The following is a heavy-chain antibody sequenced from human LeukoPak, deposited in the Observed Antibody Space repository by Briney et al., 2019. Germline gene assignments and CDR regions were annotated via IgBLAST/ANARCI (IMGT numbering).Heavy chain of an antibody. CDR2: IIPILGIA. Sequence: SVKVSCKASGGTFSSYTISWVRQAPGQGREWMGRIIPILGIANYAQKFQGRVTITADKSTSTAYMELSSLRSEDTAVYYCARAARGYSYVMGDYFDYWGQGTLVTVSS. CDR1: GGTFSSYT. V-gene: IGHV1-69*02. D-gene: IGHD5-18*01. J-gene: IGHJ4*02. CDR3: ARAARGYSYVMGDYFDY.